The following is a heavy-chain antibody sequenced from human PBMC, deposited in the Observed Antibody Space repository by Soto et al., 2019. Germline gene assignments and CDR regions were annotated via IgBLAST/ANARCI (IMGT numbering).Heavy chain of an antibody. Sequence: GGSLRLSCAVSGFTFSDHFMDWVRQAPGKGLEWVGRIRSKANNYITEYAASVKGRFTISRDDSKNSLYLKMNSLKIEDTAVYFCARDSSSCRGGHCYFDNWGQGTLVTVSS. V-gene: IGHV3-72*01. CDR1: GFTFSDHF. CDR3: ARDSSSCRGGHCYFDN. CDR2: IRSKANNYIT. J-gene: IGHJ4*02. D-gene: IGHD2-21*02.